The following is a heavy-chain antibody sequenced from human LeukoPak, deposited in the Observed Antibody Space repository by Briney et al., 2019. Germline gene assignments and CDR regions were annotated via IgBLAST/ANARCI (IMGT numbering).Heavy chain of an antibody. CDR1: RGSISSYY. D-gene: IGHD6-13*01. CDR2: IYYSGST. V-gene: IGHV4-59*01. CDR3: ARGGSSSSLNHFDY. Sequence: PSETLSLTCTVSRGSISSYYWSWIRKPPGKGLEWIGYIYYSGSTNYNPSLESRVTISVDPSKSQFSLKLASVSAADTAVYYCARGGSSSSLNHFDYWGEGTLVTVS. J-gene: IGHJ4*02.